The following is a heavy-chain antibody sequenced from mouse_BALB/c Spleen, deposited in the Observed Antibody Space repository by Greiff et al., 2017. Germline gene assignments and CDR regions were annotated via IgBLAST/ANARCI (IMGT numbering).Heavy chain of an antibody. J-gene: IGHJ1*01. Sequence: VQLQQPGAELVKPGASVKMSCKASGYTFTSYWMHWVKQRPGQGLEWIGVIDPSDSYTSYNQKFKGKATLTVDTSSSTAYMQLSSLTSEDSAVYYCTRGALDYYGSPWYFDVWGAGTTVTVSS. CDR1: GYTFTSYW. CDR3: TRGALDYYGSPWYFDV. D-gene: IGHD1-1*01. CDR2: IDPSDSYT. V-gene: IGHV1S127*01.